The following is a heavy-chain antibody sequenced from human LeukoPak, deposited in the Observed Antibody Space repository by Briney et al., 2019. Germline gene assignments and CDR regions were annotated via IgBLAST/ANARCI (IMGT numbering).Heavy chain of an antibody. Sequence: PGGSPRLSCAASGFTFSSYWMSWVRQAPGKGLEWVANIKQDGSEKYYADSVKGRFTISRDNAKNSLYLQMNSLRAEDTAVYYCAGGIVGATLDYWGQGTLVTVSS. J-gene: IGHJ4*02. D-gene: IGHD1-26*01. CDR1: GFTFSSYW. CDR3: AGGIVGATLDY. V-gene: IGHV3-7*01. CDR2: IKQDGSEK.